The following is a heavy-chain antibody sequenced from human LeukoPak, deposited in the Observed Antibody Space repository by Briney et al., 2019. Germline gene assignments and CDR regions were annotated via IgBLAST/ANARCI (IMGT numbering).Heavy chain of an antibody. CDR2: INHSGST. Sequence: SETLSLTCAVYGGSFSGYYWSWIRQPPGKGLEWIGEINHSGSTNYNPSLKSRVTISVDTSKNQFSLKLSSVTAADTAVYYCARGQMGCYYDSSGYYVYWGQGTLVTVSS. J-gene: IGHJ4*02. CDR1: GGSFSGYY. D-gene: IGHD3-22*01. CDR3: ARGQMGCYYDSSGYYVY. V-gene: IGHV4-34*01.